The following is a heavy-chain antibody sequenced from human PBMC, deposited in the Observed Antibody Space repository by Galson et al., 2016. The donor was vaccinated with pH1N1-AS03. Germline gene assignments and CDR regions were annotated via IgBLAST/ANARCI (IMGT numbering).Heavy chain of an antibody. D-gene: IGHD3-10*02. CDR1: GFTFRSYG. J-gene: IGHJ4*02. Sequence: SLRLSCAASGFTFRSYGMHWVRQTPGKGLQWVAVISYDESKKLYADSVRGRSTISRDNSKNTLYLQMNSLRPEDTAVYFCARSQSFYVDYFDNWGQGTLVLVSP. V-gene: IGHV3-30*03. CDR2: ISYDESKK. CDR3: ARSQSFYVDYFDN.